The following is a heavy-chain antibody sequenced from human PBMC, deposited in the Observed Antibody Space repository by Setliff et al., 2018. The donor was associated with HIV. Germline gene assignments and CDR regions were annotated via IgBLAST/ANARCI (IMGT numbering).Heavy chain of an antibody. J-gene: IGHJ3*02. Sequence: ASVKVSCKVSGYTLTELSMHWVRQAPGKGLEWMGGSDPEDGNKMYAQKLQGRVTMTTDTSTSTAYMELRSLTAEDTAVYYCARDPRLRHEDDTFDIWGQGTMVTVSS. CDR2: SDPEDGNK. CDR1: GYTLTELS. CDR3: ARDPRLRHEDDTFDI. D-gene: IGHD4-17*01. V-gene: IGHV1-24*01.